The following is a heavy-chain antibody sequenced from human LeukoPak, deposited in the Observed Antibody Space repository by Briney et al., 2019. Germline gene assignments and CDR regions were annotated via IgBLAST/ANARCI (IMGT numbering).Heavy chain of an antibody. CDR2: IYYSGST. J-gene: IGHJ6*02. V-gene: IGHV4-61*01. CDR1: GGSVSSGSYY. CDR3: ARGLVGAHGYYYYYYGMDV. Sequence: PSETLSLTCTVSGGSVSSGSYYWSWIRQPPGKGLEWIGYIYYSGSTNYNPSLKSRVTISVDTSKNQFSLKLSSVTAADTAVYYCARGLVGAHGYYYYYYGMDVWGQGTTVTVSS. D-gene: IGHD1-26*01.